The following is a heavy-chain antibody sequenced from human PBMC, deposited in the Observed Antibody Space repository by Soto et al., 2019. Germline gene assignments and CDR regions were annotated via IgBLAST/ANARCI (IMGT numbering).Heavy chain of an antibody. J-gene: IGHJ6*02. Sequence: QLQLQESGPGLVKPSETLSLTCTVSDGSVSSSNYYWGWIRQPPGKGLEWIGNFYYSGGTYYNPSLESRVTISVDTSKNQSSLKLTSVTAADTAVYYCATLDCCGISCYSGNPNYGLDVWGQGTTVSVSS. CDR2: FYYSGGT. CDR3: ATLDCCGISCYSGNPNYGLDV. D-gene: IGHD2-15*01. V-gene: IGHV4-39*01. CDR1: DGSVSSSNYY.